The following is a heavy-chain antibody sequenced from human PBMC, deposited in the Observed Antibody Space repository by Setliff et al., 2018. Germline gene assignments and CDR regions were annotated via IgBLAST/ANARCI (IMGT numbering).Heavy chain of an antibody. D-gene: IGHD6-19*01. Sequence: SETLSLTCAVYGGSFSTYYWIWIRQPPGKGLEWIGEINHSGSTNYNPSLKSRVTISVDTSKNQFSLKLSSVTAADTAVYYCARDRVGSGWPDAFDIWGQGTMVTVSS. J-gene: IGHJ3*02. V-gene: IGHV4-34*01. CDR2: INHSGST. CDR1: GGSFSTYY. CDR3: ARDRVGSGWPDAFDI.